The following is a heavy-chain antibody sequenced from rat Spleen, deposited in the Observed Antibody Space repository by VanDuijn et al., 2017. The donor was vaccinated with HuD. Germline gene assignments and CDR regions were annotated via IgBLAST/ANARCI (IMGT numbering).Heavy chain of an antibody. CDR1: GYSITSNY. V-gene: IGHV3-1*01. D-gene: IGHD1-2*01. J-gene: IGHJ2*01. Sequence: EVQLQESGPGLVKPSQSLSLTCSVTGYSITSNYWGWIRKFPGNKMEWMGYISYSGSTSYNPSLKSRISITRDTSKNQFFLQVNSVTTEDTATYYCARHYYSSDYWGQGVMVTVSS. CDR3: ARHYYSSDY. CDR2: ISYSGST.